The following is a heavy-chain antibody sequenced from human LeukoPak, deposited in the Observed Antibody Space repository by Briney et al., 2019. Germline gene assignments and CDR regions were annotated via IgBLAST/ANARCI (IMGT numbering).Heavy chain of an antibody. D-gene: IGHD6-19*01. Sequence: GGSLRLSCATSGFTSSSYAMSWVRQAPGKGLEWVSGISGSGGRTYYADSVKGRFTISRDNSKNTLYLQMNSLRADDTAVYYCAKGRSVWLVDYWGQGTLVTVSS. CDR1: GFTSSSYA. CDR2: ISGSGGRT. J-gene: IGHJ4*02. V-gene: IGHV3-23*01. CDR3: AKGRSVWLVDY.